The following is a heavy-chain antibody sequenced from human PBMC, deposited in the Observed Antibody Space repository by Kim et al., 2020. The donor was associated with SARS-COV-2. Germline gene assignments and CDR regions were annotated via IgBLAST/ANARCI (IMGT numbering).Heavy chain of an antibody. J-gene: IGHJ6*02. D-gene: IGHD2-21*02. CDR1: GFTFSSYS. V-gene: IGHV3-21*01. Sequence: GGSLRLSCAASGFTFSSYSMNWVRQAPGKGLEWVSSISSSSSYIYYADSVKGRFTISRDNAKNSLYLQMNSLRAEDTAVYYCARDLDFVVVTAPAYYYYGMDVWGQGTTVTVSS. CDR2: ISSSSSYI. CDR3: ARDLDFVVVTAPAYYYYGMDV.